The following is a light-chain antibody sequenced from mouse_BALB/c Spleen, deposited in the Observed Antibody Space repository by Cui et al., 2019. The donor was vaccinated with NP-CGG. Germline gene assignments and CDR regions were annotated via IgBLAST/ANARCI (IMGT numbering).Light chain of an antibody. Sequence: QAVVTQQSEHTTSPRETVTLTCRSSTGAVTTSNYANWVQEKPDHLFTGLIGGTNNRAPGVPARFSGSLIGDKAALTITGAQTEDEAIYFCALWYSNHWVFGGGTKLTVL. J-gene: IGLJ1*01. CDR2: GTN. V-gene: IGLV1*01. CDR3: ALWYSNHWV. CDR1: TGAVTTSNY.